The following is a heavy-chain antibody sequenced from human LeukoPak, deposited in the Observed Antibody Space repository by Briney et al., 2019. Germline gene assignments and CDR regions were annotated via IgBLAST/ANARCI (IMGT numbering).Heavy chain of an antibody. CDR2: ISYDGSNK. D-gene: IGHD3-3*01. V-gene: IGHV3-30*18. CDR3: AKFTIYYGMDV. J-gene: IGHJ6*02. Sequence: GGSLRLSCAASGFIFSSYSMNWVRQAPGKGLEWVAVISYDGSNKYYADSVKGRFTISRDNSKNTLYLQMNSLRAEDTAVYYCAKFTIYYGMDVWGQGTTVTVSS. CDR1: GFIFSSYS.